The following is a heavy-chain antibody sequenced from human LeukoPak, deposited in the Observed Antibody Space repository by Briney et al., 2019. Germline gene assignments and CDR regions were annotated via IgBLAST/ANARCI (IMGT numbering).Heavy chain of an antibody. J-gene: IGHJ3*02. CDR3: AKDLLIYSGSCYAAFDI. CDR2: ISGSGGST. CDR1: GFTFSSYA. V-gene: IGHV3-23*01. D-gene: IGHD1-26*01. Sequence: GGSLRLSCAASGFTFSSYAMSWVRQAPGKGLEWVSAISGSGGSTYYADSVKGRFTISRDNSKNTLYLQMNSLRAEDTAVYYCAKDLLIYSGSCYAAFDIWGQGTMVTVSS.